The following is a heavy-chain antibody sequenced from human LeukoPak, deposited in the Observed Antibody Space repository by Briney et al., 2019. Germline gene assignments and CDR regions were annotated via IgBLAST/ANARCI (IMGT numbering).Heavy chain of an antibody. CDR1: GFTFSSYA. J-gene: IGHJ4*02. CDR2: ISGSGGST. CDR3: AKDQLLLWFGELLPPDY. Sequence: PGGSLRLSCAASGFTFSSYAMSWVRQAPGKGLEWVSAISGSGGSTYYADSVKGRFTISRDNSKNTLYLQMNSLRAEDTAVYYCAKDQLLLWFGELLPPDYWGQGTLVTLSS. V-gene: IGHV3-23*01. D-gene: IGHD3-10*01.